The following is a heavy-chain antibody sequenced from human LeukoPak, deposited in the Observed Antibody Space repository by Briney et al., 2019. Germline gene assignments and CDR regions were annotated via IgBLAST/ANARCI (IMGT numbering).Heavy chain of an antibody. D-gene: IGHD2-2*02. CDR3: ARRQRPDGYCSSTSCYTESWFDP. CDR1: GWSISSGGYS. J-gene: IGHJ5*02. Sequence: PSQTLSLTCDVSGWSISSGGYSWSWIRQPPGKGLEWIGYIYHSGSTYYNPSLKSRVTISVDRSKNQFSLKLSSVTAADTAVYYCARRQRPDGYCSSTSCYTESWFDPWGQGTLVTVSS. V-gene: IGHV4-30-2*01. CDR2: IYHSGST.